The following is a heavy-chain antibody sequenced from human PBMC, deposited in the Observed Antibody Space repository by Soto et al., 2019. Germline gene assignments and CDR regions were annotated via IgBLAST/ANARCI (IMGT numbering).Heavy chain of an antibody. CDR3: ARVPRHTSDIVEVPAVMFDDWFVP. CDR2: IHAGNGDT. CDR1: GYTFSSYA. D-gene: IGHD2-2*01. J-gene: IGHJ5*02. Sequence: QVQLVQSGAEVKKPGASVKVSCKASGYTFSSYAVHWVRQAPGQSLEWIGWIHAGNGDTKYSQKFHGRVTLTRDTSANTAYMDLSSLRSEDTAVYYCARVPRHTSDIVEVPAVMFDDWFVPWGQGTLVTVSS. V-gene: IGHV1-3*01.